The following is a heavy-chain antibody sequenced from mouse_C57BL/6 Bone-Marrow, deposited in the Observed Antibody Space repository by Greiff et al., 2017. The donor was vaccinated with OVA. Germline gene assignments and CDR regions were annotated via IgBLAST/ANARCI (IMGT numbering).Heavy chain of an antibody. CDR3: ARDLDFAY. V-gene: IGHV7-1*01. CDR1: GFTFSDFY. CDR2: SRNKANDYTT. Sequence: EVKVVESGGGLVQSGRSLRLSCATSGFTFSDFYMEWVRQAPGKGLEWIAASRNKANDYTTEYSASVKGRFIVSRDTSQSILYLQMNALRAEDTAIYYCARDLDFAYWGQGTLVTVSA. J-gene: IGHJ3*01.